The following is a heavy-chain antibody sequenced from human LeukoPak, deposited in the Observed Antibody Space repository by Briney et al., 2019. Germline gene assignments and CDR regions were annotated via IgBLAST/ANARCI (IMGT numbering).Heavy chain of an antibody. CDR1: GGSFSGYY. CDR3: ARGVEYIVVVPAAKNAFDI. V-gene: IGHV4-34*01. J-gene: IGHJ3*02. D-gene: IGHD2-2*01. Sequence: PSETLSLTCAVYGGSFSGYYWSWIRQPPGKGLEWIGEINHSGSTNYNPSLKSRVTISVDTSKNPFSLKLSSVTAADTAVYYCARGVEYIVVVPAAKNAFDIWGQGTVVTVSS. CDR2: INHSGST.